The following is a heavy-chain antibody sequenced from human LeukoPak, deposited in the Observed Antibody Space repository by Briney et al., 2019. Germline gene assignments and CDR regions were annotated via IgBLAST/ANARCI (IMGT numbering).Heavy chain of an antibody. Sequence: PGGSLRLSCAASGFTFSNYAMHWVRQTPGKGLEYVSAISRDGGSTYYANSVKSRFTISRDNSKNTLYLQMGSLRAEDMAVYFCARVGDLNAFDIWGQGTMVTVSS. CDR2: ISRDGGST. V-gene: IGHV3-64*01. J-gene: IGHJ3*02. D-gene: IGHD3-16*01. CDR3: ARVGDLNAFDI. CDR1: GFTFSNYA.